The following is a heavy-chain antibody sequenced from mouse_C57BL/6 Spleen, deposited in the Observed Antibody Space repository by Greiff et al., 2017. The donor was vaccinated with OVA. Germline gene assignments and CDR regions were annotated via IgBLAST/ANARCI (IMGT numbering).Heavy chain of an antibody. CDR2: IWSDGST. Sequence: QVQLQQSGPGLVAPSQSLSITCTVSGFSLTSYGVHWVRQPPGKGLEWLVVIWSDGSTTYNSALKSRLSISKDNSKSQVFIKMNSLQTEDTAMYYCARGGLTGYYFDYWGQGTTLTVSS. CDR3: ARGGLTGYYFDY. J-gene: IGHJ2*01. D-gene: IGHD4-1*01. CDR1: GFSLTSYG. V-gene: IGHV2-6*03.